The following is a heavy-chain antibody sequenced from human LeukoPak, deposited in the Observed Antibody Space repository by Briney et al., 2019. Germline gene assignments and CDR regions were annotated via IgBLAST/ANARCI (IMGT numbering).Heavy chain of an antibody. CDR2: IWYDGSNK. V-gene: IGHV3-33*01. J-gene: IGHJ5*02. CDR3: ARPGIAAAGTPKDFNWFDP. CDR1: GFTFSSYG. Sequence: GRSLRRSCAASGFTFSSYGMHWVRQAPGKGLEWVAVIWYDGSNKYYADSVKGRFTISRDNSKNTLYLQMNSLRAEDTAVYYCARPGIAAAGTPKDFNWFDPWGQGTLVTVSS. D-gene: IGHD6-13*01.